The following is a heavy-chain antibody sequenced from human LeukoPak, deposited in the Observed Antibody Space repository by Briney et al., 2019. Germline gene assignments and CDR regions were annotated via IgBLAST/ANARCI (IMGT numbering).Heavy chain of an antibody. CDR3: AALSASHWNFDY. D-gene: IGHD1-26*01. CDR2: INYSGST. V-gene: IGHV4-59*08. J-gene: IGHJ4*02. Sequence: SETLSLTCTVSSGSITTYHWSWVRQPPGKGLEWIGHINYSGSTNYNPSLRSRVTISVDTSKNQFSLKLSSVTAADTAVYYCAALSASHWNFDYWGQGRLVTVSS. CDR1: SGSITTYH.